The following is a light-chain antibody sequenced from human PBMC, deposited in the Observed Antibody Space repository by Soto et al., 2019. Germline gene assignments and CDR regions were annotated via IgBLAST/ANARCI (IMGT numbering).Light chain of an antibody. Sequence: QSALTQPASVSGSPGQSITISCTGTSSDIGGYNTVAWYQQHPGKVPKLMIYEVSYRPSGVSNRFSGYKSGNTASLTISGLQAEDEADYYCSSLATTCPYVFGSGTKVTVL. CDR3: SSLATTCPYV. J-gene: IGLJ1*01. CDR2: EVS. CDR1: SSDIGGYNT. V-gene: IGLV2-14*01.